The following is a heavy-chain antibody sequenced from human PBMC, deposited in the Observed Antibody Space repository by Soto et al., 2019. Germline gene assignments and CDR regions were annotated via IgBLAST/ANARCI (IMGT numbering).Heavy chain of an antibody. D-gene: IGHD3-22*01. CDR1: GVSINSGYYY. CDR3: ARDFYDSSGSYRYFDY. V-gene: IGHV4-31*03. CDR2: IFYSGST. Sequence: PSETLSLTCTVSGVSINSGYYYWNWIRQHPGKALEWIGYIFYSGSTYSNPSLKSRVTLSLDSSKNQFYLKLTSVTAADTAVYYCARDFYDSSGSYRYFDYWGQGALVTVSS. J-gene: IGHJ4*02.